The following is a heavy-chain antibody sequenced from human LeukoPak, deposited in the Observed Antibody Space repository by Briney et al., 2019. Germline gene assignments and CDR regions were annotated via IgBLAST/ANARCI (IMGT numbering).Heavy chain of an antibody. CDR3: AKDYYDSSGYPYDAFDI. V-gene: IGHV3-23*01. CDR1: GFTFSSYW. Sequence: GGSLRLSCAASGFTFSSYWMSWVRQAPGKGLEWVSAISGSGGSTNYADSVKGRLTISRDNSKNTLYLQMNSLRAEDTAVYYCAKDYYDSSGYPYDAFDIWGQGTMVTVSS. CDR2: ISGSGGST. D-gene: IGHD3-22*01. J-gene: IGHJ3*02.